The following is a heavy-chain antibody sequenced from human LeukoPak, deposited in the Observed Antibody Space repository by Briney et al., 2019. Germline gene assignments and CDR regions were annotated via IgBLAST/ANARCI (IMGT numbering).Heavy chain of an antibody. Sequence: GGSLRLSCAASGFTFSSYEMNWVRQAPGKGLEWVSYISSSGSTIYYADSVKGRFTISRDNAKNSLYLQMNSLRAEDTAVYYWARGRSYCSGGSCYELDYWGQGTLVTVSS. CDR3: ARGRSYCSGGSCYELDY. CDR2: ISSSGSTI. J-gene: IGHJ4*02. CDR1: GFTFSSYE. V-gene: IGHV3-48*03. D-gene: IGHD2-15*01.